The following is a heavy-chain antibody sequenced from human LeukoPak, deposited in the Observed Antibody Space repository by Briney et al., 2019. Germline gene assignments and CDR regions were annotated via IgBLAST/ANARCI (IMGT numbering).Heavy chain of an antibody. D-gene: IGHD6-13*01. CDR2: IDWDDHK. Sequence: SGPTLVSPTQTVTLTCTFSGFSLSTSGLRVSWIRQPPANALDRLARIDWDDHKFYSTSLKTRLTISKDTSKNPVVLTMTNMDPVDTATYYCAREQQLVGGWFDPWGQGTLVTVSS. CDR3: AREQQLVGGWFDP. J-gene: IGHJ5*02. V-gene: IGHV2-70*04. CDR1: GFSLSTSGLR.